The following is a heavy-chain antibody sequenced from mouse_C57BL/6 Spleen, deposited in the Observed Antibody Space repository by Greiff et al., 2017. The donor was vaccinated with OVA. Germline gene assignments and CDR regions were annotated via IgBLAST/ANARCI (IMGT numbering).Heavy chain of an antibody. J-gene: IGHJ3*01. Sequence: EVQLVESGGGLVQPGGSLKLSCAASGFTFSDYYMYWVRQTPEKRLEWVAYISNGGGSTYYPDTVKGRFTISRDNAKNTLYLQMSRLKSEDTAMYYCARPQYYGSSSAWFAYWGQGTLVTVSA. V-gene: IGHV5-12*01. CDR1: GFTFSDYY. CDR3: ARPQYYGSSSAWFAY. D-gene: IGHD1-1*01. CDR2: ISNGGGST.